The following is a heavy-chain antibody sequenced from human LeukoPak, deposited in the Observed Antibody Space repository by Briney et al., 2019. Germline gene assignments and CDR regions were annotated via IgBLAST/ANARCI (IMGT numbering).Heavy chain of an antibody. J-gene: IGHJ6*02. CDR3: ARANYDFWSGYYANEYYYYGTDV. D-gene: IGHD3-3*01. CDR2: INHSGST. CDR1: GGSFSGYY. Sequence: SETLSLTCAVYGGSFSGYYWSWIRQPPGKGLEWIGEINHSGSTNYNPSLKSRVTISVDTSKNQFSLKLSSVTAADTAVYYCARANYDFWSGYYANEYYYYGTDVWGQGTTVTVSS. V-gene: IGHV4-34*01.